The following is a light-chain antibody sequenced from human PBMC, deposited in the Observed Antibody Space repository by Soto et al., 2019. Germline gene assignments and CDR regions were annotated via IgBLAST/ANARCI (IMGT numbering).Light chain of an antibody. J-gene: IGKJ1*01. V-gene: IGKV3-15*01. CDR1: QSVGSN. Sequence: EIVMTQSPATLSVSPGERATLSCRASQSVGSNLAWYQQKPGQAPRLLMYGASTRATGVPARFSGSGSGAEFTLTISSLQSEDFAVYYCQQYNNRPPWTFGQGPKVDIE. CDR2: GAS. CDR3: QQYNNRPPWT.